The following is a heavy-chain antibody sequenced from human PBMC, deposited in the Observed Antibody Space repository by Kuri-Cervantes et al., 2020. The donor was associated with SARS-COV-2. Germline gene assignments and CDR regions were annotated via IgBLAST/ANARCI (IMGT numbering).Heavy chain of an antibody. Sequence: SQTLSLTCAVYGGSFSGYYWSWIRQPPGKGLEWIGEINHSGSTNYNPSLKSRVTISVDTSKNQFSLKLSSVTAADTAVYYCARDCSSTSCYVAQTYGMDVWGQGTTVTVSS. V-gene: IGHV4-34*01. J-gene: IGHJ6*02. CDR1: GGSFSGYY. D-gene: IGHD2-2*01. CDR3: ARDCSSTSCYVAQTYGMDV. CDR2: INHSGST.